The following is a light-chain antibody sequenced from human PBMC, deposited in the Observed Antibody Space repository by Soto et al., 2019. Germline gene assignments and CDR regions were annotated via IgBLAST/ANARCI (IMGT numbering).Light chain of an antibody. CDR2: GAS. CDR1: QSISDY. J-gene: IGKJ3*01. Sequence: DIQMTLSPSSLSASVGDRVAITCRSSQSISDYLNWYQQKPGKALKLVIYGASNLQSGVPPRFSGSGSGSEFTLTISGLQPDDFAIYFCQQSYSLPLTFGPGTKVDIK. CDR3: QQSYSLPLT. V-gene: IGKV1-39*01.